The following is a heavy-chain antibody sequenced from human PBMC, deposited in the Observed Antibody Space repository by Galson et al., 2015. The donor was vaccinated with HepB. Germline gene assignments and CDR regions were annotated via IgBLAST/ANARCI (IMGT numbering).Heavy chain of an antibody. CDR2: IIPIFGTA. CDR3: ARVGPLPGDYSVPNWFDP. D-gene: IGHD3-10*01. Sequence: SVKVSCKASGGTFSSYAISWVRQAPGQGLEWMGGIIPIFGTANYAQKFQGRVTITADESTSTAYMELSSLRSEDTAVYYCARVGPLPGDYSVPNWFDPWGQGTLVTVSS. J-gene: IGHJ5*02. V-gene: IGHV1-69*13. CDR1: GGTFSSYA.